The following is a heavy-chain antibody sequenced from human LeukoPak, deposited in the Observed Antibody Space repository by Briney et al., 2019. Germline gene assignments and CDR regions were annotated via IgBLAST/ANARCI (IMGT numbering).Heavy chain of an antibody. V-gene: IGHV4-59*01. D-gene: IGHD3-10*01. CDR3: ARVITIIRGLDP. CDR1: GGSISGYY. CDR2: IYYSGST. Sequence: SETLSLTCTVSGGSISGYYWNRIRQPPGKRLEWIGYIYYSGSTNYNPSLKSRVTISVDMSKNQFSLKLTSVTPADTAVYYCARVITIIRGLDPWGQGIQVTVSS. J-gene: IGHJ5*02.